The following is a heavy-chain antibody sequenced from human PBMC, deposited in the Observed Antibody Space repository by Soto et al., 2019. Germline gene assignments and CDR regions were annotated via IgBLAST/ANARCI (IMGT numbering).Heavy chain of an antibody. Sequence: GASVKVSCKASGYTFTSYDINWVRQDTGKGLEWMGWMNPNSGNTGYAQKFQGRVTMTRNTSISTAYMELSSLRSEDTAVYYCARGLIAAAGTEVDAFDIWGQGTMVTVSS. CDR2: MNPNSGNT. J-gene: IGHJ3*02. CDR1: GYTFTSYD. D-gene: IGHD6-13*01. CDR3: ARGLIAAAGTEVDAFDI. V-gene: IGHV1-8*01.